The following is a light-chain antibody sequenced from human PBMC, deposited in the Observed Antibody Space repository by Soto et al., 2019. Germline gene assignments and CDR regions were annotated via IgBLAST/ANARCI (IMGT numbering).Light chain of an antibody. CDR3: QQSYSTPWP. CDR2: AAS. J-gene: IGKJ1*01. Sequence: DIQMTQSPSSLSASVGDRVTITCRASQSISSYLNWYQQKPGKAPKLLIYAASSLQSGVPSRFSGSGSGTDFTITISSLQPEDFATYYCQQSYSTPWPFGHGPKVDIK. CDR1: QSISSY. V-gene: IGKV1-39*01.